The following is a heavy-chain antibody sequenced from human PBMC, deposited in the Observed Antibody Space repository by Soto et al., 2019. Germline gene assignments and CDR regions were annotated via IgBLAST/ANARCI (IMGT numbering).Heavy chain of an antibody. V-gene: IGHV3-74*01. J-gene: IGHJ4*02. CDR2: IGPDGSNI. Sequence: PGGSLRLSCAASGFIFSSHWMHWVRQAPGKGLVGVSHIGPDGSNIWEADSVQGRFTISRDNARNRLYLQMNSLRAEDTAVYYCARNLPAGNPMQFDTWGQGALVTVSS. CDR3: ARNLPAGNPMQFDT. CDR1: GFIFSSHW. D-gene: IGHD6-13*01.